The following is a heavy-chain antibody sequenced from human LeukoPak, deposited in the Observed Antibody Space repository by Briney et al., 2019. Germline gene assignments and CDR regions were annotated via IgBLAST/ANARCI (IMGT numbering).Heavy chain of an antibody. D-gene: IGHD3-22*01. Sequence: GGSLRLPCAASGFIFSSYAMSWVRQAPGKGLEWVSAISGSGGSTYYSDSVKGRFTISRDNSKNALYLQMNSLRAEDTAVYYCAKVVKVYYDSSGYGRGLDYWGQGTLVTVSS. CDR2: ISGSGGST. J-gene: IGHJ4*02. V-gene: IGHV3-23*01. CDR3: AKVVKVYYDSSGYGRGLDY. CDR1: GFIFSSYA.